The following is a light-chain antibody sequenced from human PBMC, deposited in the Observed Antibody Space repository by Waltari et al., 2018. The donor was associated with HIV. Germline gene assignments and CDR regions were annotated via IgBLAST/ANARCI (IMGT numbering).Light chain of an antibody. CDR2: WAS. CDR1: QSVLYSSNNKNY. CDR3: QQYYSPPWS. Sequence: DIVMTQSPDSLAVSLGARATINCKSSQSVLYSSNNKNYLTWYQQKPGQPPKLLISWASTRESGVPDRFSGSGSGTDFTLTISSLQAEDVAVYYCQQYYSPPWSFGQGTKVEIK. V-gene: IGKV4-1*01. J-gene: IGKJ1*01.